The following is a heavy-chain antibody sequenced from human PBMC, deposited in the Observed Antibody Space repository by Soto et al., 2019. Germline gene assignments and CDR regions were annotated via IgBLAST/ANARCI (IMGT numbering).Heavy chain of an antibody. J-gene: IGHJ4*02. D-gene: IGHD3-9*01. CDR3: AKGAYYDILTGYYNAGETPHDYFDY. CDR1: GFTFSSYA. Sequence: GGSLRLSCAASGFTFSSYAMSWVRQAPGKGLEWVSAISGSGGSTYYADSVKGRFTISRDNSKNTLYLQMNSLRAEDKAVYYCAKGAYYDILTGYYNAGETPHDYFDYWGQGTLVTVSS. V-gene: IGHV3-23*01. CDR2: ISGSGGST.